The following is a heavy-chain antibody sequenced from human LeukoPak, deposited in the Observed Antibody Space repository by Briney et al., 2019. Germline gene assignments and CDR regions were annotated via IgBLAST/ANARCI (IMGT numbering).Heavy chain of an antibody. V-gene: IGHV4-34*01. J-gene: IGHJ4*02. CDR3: ARGRVVRGVIIKPGYYFDY. CDR2: INHSGST. CDR1: GGSFSGYY. D-gene: IGHD3-10*01. Sequence: SETLSLTCAVYGGSFSGYYWCWIRQPPGKGLEWIGEINHSGSTNYNPSLKSRVTISVDTSKNQFSLKLGSVTAADTAVYYCARGRVVRGVIIKPGYYFDYWGQGTLVTVSS.